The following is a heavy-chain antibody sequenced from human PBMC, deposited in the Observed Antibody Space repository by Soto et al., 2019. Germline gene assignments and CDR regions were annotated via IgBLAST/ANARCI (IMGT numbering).Heavy chain of an antibody. D-gene: IGHD6-13*01. CDR2: ISANNGNT. Sequence: ASVKVSCKASGYTFTSYGISWVRQAPGQGLEWMGWISANNGNTNYAQKLQGRVTMTTDTSTSTVYMELSSLRSEDTAVYYCARTYSSSWFRFDYWGQGTLVTVSS. V-gene: IGHV1-18*01. CDR3: ARTYSSSWFRFDY. J-gene: IGHJ4*02. CDR1: GYTFTSYG.